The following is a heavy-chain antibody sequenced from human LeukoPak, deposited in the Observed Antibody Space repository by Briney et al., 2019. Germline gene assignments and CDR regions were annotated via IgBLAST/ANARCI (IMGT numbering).Heavy chain of an antibody. V-gene: IGHV1-18*01. CDR3: ARDQYSSSWYYPDYYYYYYMDV. J-gene: IGHJ6*03. D-gene: IGHD6-13*01. CDR2: ISAYNGNT. CDR1: GYTFTSYG. Sequence: HRASVKVSCKASGYTFTSYGISWVRQAPGQGLEWMGWISAYNGNTNYAQKLQGRVTMTTDTSTSTAYMELRSLRSDDTAVYYCARDQYSSSWYYPDYYYYYYMDVWGKGTTVTISS.